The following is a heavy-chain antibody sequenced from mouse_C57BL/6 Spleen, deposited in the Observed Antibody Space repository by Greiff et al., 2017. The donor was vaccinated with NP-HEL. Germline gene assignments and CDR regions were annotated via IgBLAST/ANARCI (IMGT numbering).Heavy chain of an antibody. J-gene: IGHJ4*01. V-gene: IGHV1-59*01. Sequence: VQLQQPGAELVRPGTSVQLSCKASGYTFTSYWMHWVKQRPGQGLEWIGVIDPSDSYTNYTQKFQGKATLTVDTSSRTAYMQRSSLTSEDSAVYYGARCETFGHSHYYAMDYWGQGTSVTVSS. D-gene: IGHD3-1*01. CDR2: IDPSDSYT. CDR1: GYTFTSYW. CDR3: ARCETFGHSHYYAMDY.